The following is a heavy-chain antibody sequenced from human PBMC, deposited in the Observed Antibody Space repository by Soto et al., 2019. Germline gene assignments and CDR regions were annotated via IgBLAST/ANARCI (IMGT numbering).Heavy chain of an antibody. CDR2: MNPNSGNT. Sequence: ASVQVSCKASGYTFTSYDINWVRQATGQGLEWMGWMNPNSGNTGYAQKFQGRVTMTRNTSKNQFSLKLSSVTAADTAVYYCARVSGREVGAHYFDYWGQGTLVTVSS. D-gene: IGHD1-26*01. V-gene: IGHV1-8*01. CDR1: GYTFTSYD. J-gene: IGHJ4*02. CDR3: ARVSGREVGAHYFDY.